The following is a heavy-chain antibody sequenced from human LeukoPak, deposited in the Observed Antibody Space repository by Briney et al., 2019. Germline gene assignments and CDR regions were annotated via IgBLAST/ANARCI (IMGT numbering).Heavy chain of an antibody. Sequence: ASVKVSCKASGGTFSSYAISWVRQAPGQGLEWMGGIIPIFGTANYAQKFQGRVTITTDESTSTAYMELSSLRSEDTAVYYCAGGVWQTLHSAYYYYYMDVWGKGTTVTVSS. CDR3: AGGVWQTLHSAYYYYYMDV. CDR2: IIPIFGTA. D-gene: IGHD6-6*01. CDR1: GGTFSSYA. J-gene: IGHJ6*03. V-gene: IGHV1-69*05.